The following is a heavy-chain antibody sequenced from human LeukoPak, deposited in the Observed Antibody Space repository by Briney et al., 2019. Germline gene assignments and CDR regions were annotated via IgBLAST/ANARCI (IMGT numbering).Heavy chain of an antibody. CDR3: ARHDGSGAQIDY. V-gene: IGHV5-10-1*01. CDR1: GYRFTSYW. J-gene: IGHJ4*02. D-gene: IGHD6-25*01. Sequence: GESLRISCKGSGYRFTSYWISWVRQMPGKGLEWMGRIDPSDSYTNYSPSLEGHVTISADKSINTAYLQWSSLQASDTAMYYCARHDGSGAQIDYWGQGTLVTVSS. CDR2: IDPSDSYT.